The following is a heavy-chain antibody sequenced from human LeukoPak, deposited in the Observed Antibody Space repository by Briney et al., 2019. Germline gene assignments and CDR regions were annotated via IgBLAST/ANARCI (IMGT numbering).Heavy chain of an antibody. Sequence: PGGSLRLSCAASGFTFRSYGMHWVRRAPGKGLEWVALIWHDGSNKYYADSVKGRFTPSRDNSKDTLYLQMNSLRVEDTAVYYCARAIYYYGSRNYPNLDYWGQGTLVTVSS. CDR1: GFTFRSYG. V-gene: IGHV3-33*03. CDR3: ARAIYYYGSRNYPNLDY. J-gene: IGHJ4*02. D-gene: IGHD3-10*01. CDR2: IWHDGSNK.